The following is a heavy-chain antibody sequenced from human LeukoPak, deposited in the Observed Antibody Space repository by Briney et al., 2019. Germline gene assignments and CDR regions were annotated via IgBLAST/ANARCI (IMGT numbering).Heavy chain of an antibody. J-gene: IGHJ4*02. D-gene: IGHD3-16*02. V-gene: IGHV3-48*03. CDR1: GFTFSNFD. CDR3: ARETRGGTYRYNFLDY. CDR2: IDSSGTVR. Sequence: GGSLRLSCAASGFTFSNFDMTWVRQAPGKGLEWLSYIDSSGTVRYYADSVNRRFTISRDNAKDSLHLQMGSLRAEDTAVYYCARETRGGTYRYNFLDYWGLGTLVTVSS.